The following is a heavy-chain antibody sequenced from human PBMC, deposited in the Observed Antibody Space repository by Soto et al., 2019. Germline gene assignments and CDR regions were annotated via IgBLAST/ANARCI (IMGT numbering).Heavy chain of an antibody. V-gene: IGHV3-30-3*01. J-gene: IGHJ4*02. Sequence: PGGSLRLSCAASGFTFSSYAMHWVRQAPGKGLEWVAVISYDGSNKYYADSVKGRFTISRDNSKNTLYLQMNSLRVEDTAVYYCAALSGGRYIDYWGQGTLVTVSS. CDR1: GFTFSSYA. CDR3: AALSGGRYIDY. D-gene: IGHD2-2*02. CDR2: ISYDGSNK.